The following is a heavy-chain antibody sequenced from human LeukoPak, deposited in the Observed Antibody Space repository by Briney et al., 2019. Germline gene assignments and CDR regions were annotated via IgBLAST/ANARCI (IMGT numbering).Heavy chain of an antibody. V-gene: IGHV3-23*01. D-gene: IGHD3-22*01. CDR3: ATQGEYYDSSGYQFPFDY. Sequence: GGSLRLSCAASGFTFSSYAMSWVRQAPGKGLEWVSAISGSGGSTYYADSVKGRFTISRDNFKNTLYLQMNSLRAEDTAVYYCATQGEYYDSSGYQFPFDYWGQGTLVTVSS. CDR1: GFTFSSYA. CDR2: ISGSGGST. J-gene: IGHJ4*02.